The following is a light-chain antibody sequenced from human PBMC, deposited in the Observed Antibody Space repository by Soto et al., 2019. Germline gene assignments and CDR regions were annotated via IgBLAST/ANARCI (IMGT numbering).Light chain of an antibody. CDR2: NSN. CDR3: SAWDDTIYGPV. J-gene: IGLJ2*01. Sequence: QSVLTQPPSASGTPGQRVAISCSGGNSNIGINPVNWYLHLPRTAPKLLIYNSNQRPSGVPDRFSGSKSGTSASLAIDGLPSEDEADYFCSAWDDTIYGPVFGGGTQLTVL. CDR1: NSNIGINP. V-gene: IGLV1-44*01.